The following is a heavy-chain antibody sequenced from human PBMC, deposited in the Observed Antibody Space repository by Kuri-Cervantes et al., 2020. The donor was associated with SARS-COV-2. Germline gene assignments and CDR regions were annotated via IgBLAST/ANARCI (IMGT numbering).Heavy chain of an antibody. CDR3: AVDSGRWLQLEAFDI. CDR2: IVVGSGNT. CDR1: GLTFTSSA. D-gene: IGHD5-24*01. V-gene: IGHV1-58*02. Sequence: SVKVSCKASGLTFTSSAMQWVRQARGQRLEWIGWIVVGSGNTNYAQKFQERVTITRDMSTSTAYMELSSLRSEDTAVYYCAVDSGRWLQLEAFDIWGQGTMVTVSS. J-gene: IGHJ3*02.